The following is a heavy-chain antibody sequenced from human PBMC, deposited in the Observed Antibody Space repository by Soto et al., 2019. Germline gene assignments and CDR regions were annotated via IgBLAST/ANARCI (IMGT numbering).Heavy chain of an antibody. CDR1: GFTFSSYA. Sequence: EVPLLESGGGLVQPGGSLRLSCAASGFTFSSYAMSWVRQAPGKGLEWVSAISGSGGSTYYADSVKGRFTISRDNSKNTLYLQMNSLRAEDTAVYYCAKGRVATILPLDYWGQGTLVTVSS. CDR2: ISGSGGST. V-gene: IGHV3-23*01. CDR3: AKGRVATILPLDY. J-gene: IGHJ4*02. D-gene: IGHD5-12*01.